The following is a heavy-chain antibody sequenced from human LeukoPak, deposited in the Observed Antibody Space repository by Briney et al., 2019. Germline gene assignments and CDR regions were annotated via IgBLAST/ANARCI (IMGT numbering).Heavy chain of an antibody. Sequence: TGGALRLSCAASVFTVSDYSMSWGRQAPGKGLEWVSAISGSGSYTDYADSVKGRLTISKDNSKNTLYMRMSSLRDEDTAVYYCAKRSYDSRGHFDSWGQGTLVTVSS. CDR2: ISGSGSYT. CDR1: VFTVSDYS. D-gene: IGHD3-22*01. J-gene: IGHJ4*02. V-gene: IGHV3-23*01. CDR3: AKRSYDSRGHFDS.